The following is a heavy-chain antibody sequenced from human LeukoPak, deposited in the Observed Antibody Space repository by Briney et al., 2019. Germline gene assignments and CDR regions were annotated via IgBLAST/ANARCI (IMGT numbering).Heavy chain of an antibody. D-gene: IGHD2-8*01. V-gene: IGHV4-59*11. Sequence: SETLSLTCTVSGGTISSHYWSWIRQPPGKGLEGKGYIYYSGSTNYNPSLKSRVTISVDTSKNQFSLKLSSVTAADTAVYYCARARYCTNGVCSFDYWGQGTLVTVSS. J-gene: IGHJ4*02. CDR3: ARARYCTNGVCSFDY. CDR2: IYYSGST. CDR1: GGTISSHY.